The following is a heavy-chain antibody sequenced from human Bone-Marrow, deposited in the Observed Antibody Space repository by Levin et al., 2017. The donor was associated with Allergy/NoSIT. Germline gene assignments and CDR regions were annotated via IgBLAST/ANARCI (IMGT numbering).Heavy chain of an antibody. CDR3: ARDGGSVAGHDWYFDL. V-gene: IGHV3-74*01. CDR1: GFTFSSYW. Sequence: HGESLKISCAASGFTFSSYWMHWVRQAPGKGLVWVSRIKIDGSTTHYADSVKGRFTISRDNAKNTVYLQMNSLRADDTAVYYCARDGGSVAGHDWYFDLWGRGTLVTVSS. CDR2: IKIDGSTT. D-gene: IGHD3-16*01. J-gene: IGHJ2*01.